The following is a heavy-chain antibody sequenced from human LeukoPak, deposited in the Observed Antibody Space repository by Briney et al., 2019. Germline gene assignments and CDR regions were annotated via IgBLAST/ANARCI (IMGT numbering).Heavy chain of an antibody. V-gene: IGHV3-23*01. CDR2: ISGRTRST. J-gene: IGHJ4*02. Sequence: GGSLRLFCVASGFTFSRCSMTWVREARGKGLEGVSTISGRTRSTYYADSVKGRFTISRDTSRKTLFLQMNSLRVEDTAVYYCTKSDSNPWEGNFFDYWGQGTLVTVSS. D-gene: IGHD1-26*01. CDR1: GFTFSRCS. CDR3: TKSDSNPWEGNFFDY.